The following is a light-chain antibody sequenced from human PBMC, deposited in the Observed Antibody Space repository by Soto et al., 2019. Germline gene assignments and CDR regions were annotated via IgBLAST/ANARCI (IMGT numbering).Light chain of an antibody. V-gene: IGKV1-5*01. CDR3: QQYGSSRT. Sequence: DIQMTQSPSAVSASVGDRVTITCRASQSISSWLAWYQQKPGKAPKLLIYDASSLESGVPSRFSGSGSGTDFTLTIIRLEPEDFAVYYCQQYGSSRTFGQGTKVDIK. CDR1: QSISSW. CDR2: DAS. J-gene: IGKJ1*01.